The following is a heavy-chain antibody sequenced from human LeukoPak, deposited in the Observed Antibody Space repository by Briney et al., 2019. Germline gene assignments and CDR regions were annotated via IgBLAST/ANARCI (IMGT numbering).Heavy chain of an antibody. J-gene: IGHJ3*02. D-gene: IGHD3-9*01. CDR2: ISSSGSTI. V-gene: IGHV3-48*03. CDR1: GFTFSSYE. Sequence: GGSLRLSCAASGFTFSSYEMNWVRQAPGKGLEWVSYISSSGSTIYYADSVKGRFTISRDNSKNMLYLQMNSLRAEDTAVFYCAKDPTHYNVLTGYRRRDTFDIWGQGTMVTVSS. CDR3: AKDPTHYNVLTGYRRRDTFDI.